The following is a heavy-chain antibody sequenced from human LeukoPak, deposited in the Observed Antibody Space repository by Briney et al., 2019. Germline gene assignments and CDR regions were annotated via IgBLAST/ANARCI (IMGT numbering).Heavy chain of an antibody. D-gene: IGHD3-22*01. Sequence: GGSLRLSCAASGFTFSTYGMNWVRQAPGKGLEWVSGISPSGDITYYADSVMGRFSISRDNPKSTVSLQMSSLRAEDTAVYYCARTTRGDYYDSSGYPDAFDIWGQGTMVTVSS. CDR2: ISPSGDIT. V-gene: IGHV3-23*01. J-gene: IGHJ3*02. CDR1: GFTFSTYG. CDR3: ARTTRGDYYDSSGYPDAFDI.